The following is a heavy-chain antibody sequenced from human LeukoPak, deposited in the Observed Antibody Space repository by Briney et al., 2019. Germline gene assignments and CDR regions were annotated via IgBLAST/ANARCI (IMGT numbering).Heavy chain of an antibody. CDR1: GYTFTSYD. J-gene: IGHJ4*02. D-gene: IGHD3-22*01. Sequence: GASVKVSCKASGYTFTSYDINWVRQATGQGLEWMGWMNPNSGNTGYAQKFQGRVTITRNTSISTAYMELSSLRYEDTAVYYCATVDSSGYSQFDYWGQGTLVTVSS. CDR2: MNPNSGNT. CDR3: ATVDSSGYSQFDY. V-gene: IGHV1-8*03.